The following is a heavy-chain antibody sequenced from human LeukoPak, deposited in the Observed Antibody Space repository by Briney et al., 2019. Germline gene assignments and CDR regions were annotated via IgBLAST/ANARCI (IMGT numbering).Heavy chain of an antibody. CDR2: INLSGST. V-gene: IGHV4-34*01. CDR3: ASGAFLGYCSSTSCPGWFDP. Sequence: SETLSLTCAVYGGSFSGYYWSWIRQPPGKGLEWIGEINLSGSTNYNPSLKSRVTISVDTSKNQFSLKLSSVTAADTAVYYCASGAFLGYCSSTSCPGWFDPWGQGTLVTVSS. J-gene: IGHJ5*02. CDR1: GGSFSGYY. D-gene: IGHD2-2*01.